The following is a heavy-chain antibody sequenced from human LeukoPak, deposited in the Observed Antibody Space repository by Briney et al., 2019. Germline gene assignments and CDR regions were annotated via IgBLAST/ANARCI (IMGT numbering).Heavy chain of an antibody. CDR1: GFTFSSYA. CDR2: ISGSGGST. V-gene: IGHV3-23*01. Sequence: PGGSLRLSCAASGFTFSSYAMSWVRQAPGKGLEWVSAISGSGGSTYYADSVKGRFTISRDNSKNTLYLQMNSLRAEDTAVYYCAKVPSGSCYLPLDYWGQGTLVTVSS. J-gene: IGHJ4*02. D-gene: IGHD1-26*01. CDR3: AKVPSGSCYLPLDY.